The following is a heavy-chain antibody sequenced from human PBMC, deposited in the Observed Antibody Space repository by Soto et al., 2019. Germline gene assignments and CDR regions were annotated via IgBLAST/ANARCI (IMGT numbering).Heavy chain of an antibody. D-gene: IGHD6-19*01. V-gene: IGHV3-21*01. CDR2: ISSSSSYI. CDR3: ARDGAQWLERKFDY. J-gene: IGHJ4*02. Sequence: SLRLSCAASGFTFSSYSINWVRQAPGKGLEWVSSISSSSSYIYYADSVKGRFTISRDSAKNSLYLQMNSPRDEDTAVYYCARDGAQWLERKFDYWGQGTLVTVSS. CDR1: GFTFSSYS.